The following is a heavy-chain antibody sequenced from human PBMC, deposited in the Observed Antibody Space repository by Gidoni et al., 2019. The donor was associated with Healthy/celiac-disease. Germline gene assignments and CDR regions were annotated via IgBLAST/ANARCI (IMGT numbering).Heavy chain of an antibody. Sequence: QVQLVQSGAEVKKPGSSVKVSCKASGGTFSSYAISWVRQAPGQGLEWMGGIIPIFGTANYAQKFQGRVTITADKSTSTAYMELSSLRSEDTAVYYCARDVRQNITIFGVAVYYYYGMDVWGQGTTVTVSS. D-gene: IGHD3-3*01. CDR1: GGTFSSYA. V-gene: IGHV1-69*06. CDR3: ARDVRQNITIFGVAVYYYYGMDV. J-gene: IGHJ6*02. CDR2: IIPIFGTA.